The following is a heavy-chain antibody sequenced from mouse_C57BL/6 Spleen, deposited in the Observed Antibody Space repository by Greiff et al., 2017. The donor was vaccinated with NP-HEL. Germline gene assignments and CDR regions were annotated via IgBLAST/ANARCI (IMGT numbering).Heavy chain of an antibody. J-gene: IGHJ3*01. D-gene: IGHD3-1*01. Sequence: QVQLKQPGAELVRPGSSVKLSCKASGYTFTSYWMDWVKQRPGQGLEWIGNIYPSDSETNYNQKFKDKATLTVDKSSSTAYMQLSSLTSEDSAVDYCARRATEGFAYWGQGTLVTVSA. CDR1: GYTFTSYW. CDR2: IYPSDSET. CDR3: ARRATEGFAY. V-gene: IGHV1-61*01.